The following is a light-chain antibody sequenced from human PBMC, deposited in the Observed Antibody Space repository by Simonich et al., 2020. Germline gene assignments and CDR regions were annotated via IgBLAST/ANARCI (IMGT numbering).Light chain of an antibody. J-gene: IGKJ2*01. CDR3: QQLNSYPPYT. V-gene: IGKV1-9*01. Sequence: IQLTQSPSFLSASVGDRVTITCRASQGISSYLAWYQQIPGKAPKLLIYAASTLQSGVPSRCSGSGSGTEFTLTISSLQPEDFATDYCQQLNSYPPYTFGQGTKLEIK. CDR2: AAS. CDR1: QGISSY.